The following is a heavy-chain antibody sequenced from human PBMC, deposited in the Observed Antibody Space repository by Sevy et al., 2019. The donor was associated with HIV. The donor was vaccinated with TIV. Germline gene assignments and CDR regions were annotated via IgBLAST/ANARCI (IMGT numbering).Heavy chain of an antibody. D-gene: IGHD1-1*01. J-gene: IGHJ4*02. V-gene: IGHV3-11*01. Sequence: GGSLRLSCAASGFTFSDYYMTWIRQAPGKGLEWVSYISSSGSAIFYADSVKGRFTISRDNAKKSVYLQMSSLRAEDTAVYYCARKGFDWNDFDYWGQGILVTVSS. CDR2: ISSSGSAI. CDR3: ARKGFDWNDFDY. CDR1: GFTFSDYY.